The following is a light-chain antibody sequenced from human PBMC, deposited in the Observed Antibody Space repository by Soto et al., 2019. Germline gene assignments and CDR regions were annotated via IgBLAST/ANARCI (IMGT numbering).Light chain of an antibody. CDR1: QSVSSK. Sequence: EIVMTQSPATLSVSPGERVTLSCRASQSVSSKLAWYQQKPGQAPRLLIYGASSRATGIPDRFSGSGSGTDFTLTISRLEPEDFAVYYCQQYGSSPITFGQGTRLEI. CDR2: GAS. V-gene: IGKV3-20*01. J-gene: IGKJ5*01. CDR3: QQYGSSPIT.